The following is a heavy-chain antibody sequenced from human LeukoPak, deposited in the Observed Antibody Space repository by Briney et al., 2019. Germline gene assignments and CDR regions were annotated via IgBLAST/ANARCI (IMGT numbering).Heavy chain of an antibody. CDR3: ARDQLRYYGSNNYYSDMDF. CDR1: GYTFTRYA. V-gene: IGHV1-18*01. J-gene: IGHJ6*02. CDR2: ISAYNGGT. D-gene: IGHD3-10*01. Sequence: ASVKVSCKASGYTFTRYAIAWVRQAPGQGLEWMGWISAYNGGTNYAQKFRGRVTMTTDTSTNTGYMELRSLRSDDTAVYFCARDQLRYYGSNNYYSDMDFWGQGTTVTVSS.